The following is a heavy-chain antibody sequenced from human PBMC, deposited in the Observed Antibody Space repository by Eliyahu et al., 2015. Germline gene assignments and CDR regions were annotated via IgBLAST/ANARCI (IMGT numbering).Heavy chain of an antibody. CDR1: GFSLSNARMG. V-gene: IGHV2-26*01. Sequence: QVTLKESGPVLVKPTETLTLTCTVPGFSLSNARMGVSWIRQPPGKALEWLAXIFSNDEKSYSTSLKSRLTISKDTSKSQVVLTMTNMDPVDTATYYCARIPHEFRVWFSSGFLSRDHYYMDVWGKGTTVTVSS. J-gene: IGHJ6*03. D-gene: IGHD6-19*01. CDR2: IFSNDEK. CDR3: ARIPHEFRVWFSSGFLSRDHYYMDV.